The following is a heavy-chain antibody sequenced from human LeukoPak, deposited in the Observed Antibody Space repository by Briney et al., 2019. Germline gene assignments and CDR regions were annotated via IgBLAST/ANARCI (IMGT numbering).Heavy chain of an antibody. CDR2: MNPNSGNT. D-gene: IGHD2-2*01. Sequence: ASVKVSCKASGYTFTSYDINWVRQATGQGLEWMGWMNPNSGNTGYAQKFQGRVTMTRNTSMSTAYMELSSLRSEDTAVYYCARGGTGSTSIPRPYPVDYWGQGTLVTVSS. CDR1: GYTFTSYD. J-gene: IGHJ4*02. CDR3: ARGGTGSTSIPRPYPVDY. V-gene: IGHV1-8*01.